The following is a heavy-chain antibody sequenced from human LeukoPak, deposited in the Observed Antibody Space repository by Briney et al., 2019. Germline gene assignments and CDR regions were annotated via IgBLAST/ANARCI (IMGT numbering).Heavy chain of an antibody. V-gene: IGHV4-59*01. Sequence: SETLSLTCAVSGGSISSYYWSWIRQPPGKGLEWIGYIYYTGSTNSNPSLKSRVTISVDTSKNQFSLKLSSVTAADTAVYYCARDVAAATYYYGMDVWGQGTTVTVSS. CDR1: GGSISSYY. CDR3: ARDVAAATYYYGMDV. D-gene: IGHD6-13*01. CDR2: IYYTGST. J-gene: IGHJ6*02.